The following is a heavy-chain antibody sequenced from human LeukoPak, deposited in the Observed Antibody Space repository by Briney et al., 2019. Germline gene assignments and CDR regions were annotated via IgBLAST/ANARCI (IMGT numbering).Heavy chain of an antibody. V-gene: IGHV4-59*01. Sequence: SETLSLTCTVSGGSISSYYWSWIRQPXXXXLEWIGYIYYSGSPNYNPSLKSRVTISVDTSKNQFSLKLSSVTAADTAVYYCARAVAATFDPWGQGTLVTVSS. CDR2: IYYSGSP. CDR3: ARAVAATFDP. CDR1: GGSISSYY. D-gene: IGHD6-25*01. J-gene: IGHJ5*02.